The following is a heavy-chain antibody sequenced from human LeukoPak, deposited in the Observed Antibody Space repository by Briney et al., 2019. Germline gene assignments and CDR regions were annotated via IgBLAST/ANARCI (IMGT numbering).Heavy chain of an antibody. J-gene: IGHJ6*02. Sequence: SETLSLTCTASGGSISSYYWSWIRQPPGKGLEWIGYIYYSGSTNYNPSLRSRVTKSVDTSKNQFSLDLRSVTAADTAVYYCARGPHYHDSSGYSPSYSYAMDVWGQGTTVTVSS. CDR2: IYYSGST. D-gene: IGHD3-22*01. V-gene: IGHV4-59*01. CDR1: GGSISSYY. CDR3: ARGPHYHDSSGYSPSYSYAMDV.